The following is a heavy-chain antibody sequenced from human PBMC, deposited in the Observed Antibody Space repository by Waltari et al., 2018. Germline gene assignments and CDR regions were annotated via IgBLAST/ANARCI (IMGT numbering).Heavy chain of an antibody. D-gene: IGHD5-12*01. J-gene: IGHJ4*02. V-gene: IGHV3-73*02. Sequence: EVQLVESGGGLGQPGGSLTLSCAASGFPFSGHSMHWVRQASGKGLEWVGRIRSKANSYATAYAASVKGRFTISRDDSKNTAYLQMNSLKTEDTAVYYCTSPGVATFDYWGQGTLVTVSS. CDR1: GFPFSGHS. CDR2: IRSKANSYAT. CDR3: TSPGVATFDY.